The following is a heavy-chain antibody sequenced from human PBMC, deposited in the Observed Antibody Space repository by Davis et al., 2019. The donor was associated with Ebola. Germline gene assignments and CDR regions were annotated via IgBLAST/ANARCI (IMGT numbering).Heavy chain of an antibody. J-gene: IGHJ4*02. Sequence: SVKVSCKASGGTFRTSAIIWVRQAPGPGLEWMGGITPMFGTPNCAQKFQGRATISADESTSTAYMELSSLRFEDTAVYYCAVGSYFYDSDGYAFWGQGTLVTVSS. V-gene: IGHV1-69*13. CDR1: GGTFRTSA. CDR3: AVGSYFYDSDGYAF. CDR2: ITPMFGTP. D-gene: IGHD3-22*01.